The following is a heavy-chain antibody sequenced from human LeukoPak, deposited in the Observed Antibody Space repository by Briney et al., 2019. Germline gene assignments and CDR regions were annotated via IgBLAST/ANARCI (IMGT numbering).Heavy chain of an antibody. J-gene: IGHJ6*03. CDR2: ISGSGGST. Sequence: GGSLRLPCAASGFTFNNYAMNWVRQAPGKGLEWVSAISGSGGSTYYADSVKGRFTISRDNSKNTLYLQMNSLRAEDTAVYYCVAAGNYYYYMDVWGKGTTVTVSS. D-gene: IGHD6-25*01. CDR3: VAAGNYYYYMDV. V-gene: IGHV3-23*01. CDR1: GFTFNNYA.